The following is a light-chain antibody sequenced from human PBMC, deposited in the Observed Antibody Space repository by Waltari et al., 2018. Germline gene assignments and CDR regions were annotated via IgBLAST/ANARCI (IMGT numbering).Light chain of an antibody. Sequence: QSALTQPASVSGSPGQSITISCTGTSRDVGFYNYVSWYHQHPGKAPKLMIYDVSERPSGVSNRFSGSKSGNTASLTISGLQAEDEADYYCNSYAGSSSWVFGGGTKLTVL. CDR1: SRDVGFYNY. V-gene: IGLV2-14*01. CDR2: DVS. J-gene: IGLJ3*02. CDR3: NSYAGSSSWV.